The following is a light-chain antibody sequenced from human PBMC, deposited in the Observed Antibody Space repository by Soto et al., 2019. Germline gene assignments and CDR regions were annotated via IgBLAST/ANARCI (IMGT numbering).Light chain of an antibody. CDR2: GAS. V-gene: IGKV3-15*01. Sequence: ERVMTQSPATLSVSPGERATLSCRASQSVRSHLAWYQQKPGQAPRLLIYGASTRATAFPARFSGSGSGTEFTLTIGSLQSEDFAVYYCQQYNDWPLTFGQGTKVEIK. CDR1: QSVRSH. CDR3: QQYNDWPLT. J-gene: IGKJ1*01.